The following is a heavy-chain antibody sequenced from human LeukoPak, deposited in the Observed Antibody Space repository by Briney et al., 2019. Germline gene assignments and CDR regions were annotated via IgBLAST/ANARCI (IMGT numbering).Heavy chain of an antibody. CDR1: GGSISGFY. V-gene: IGHV4-59*01. CDR3: ARAVLATKLERWFDP. D-gene: IGHD1-1*01. J-gene: IGHJ5*02. Sequence: SETLSLTCTVSGGSISGFYWSWSRQPPGKGLEWIGYIYYTGSTNYNPSLKSRVTISVDTSKNQFSLKLSSVTAADTAMYYCARAVLATKLERWFDPWGQGTLVTVSS. CDR2: IYYTGST.